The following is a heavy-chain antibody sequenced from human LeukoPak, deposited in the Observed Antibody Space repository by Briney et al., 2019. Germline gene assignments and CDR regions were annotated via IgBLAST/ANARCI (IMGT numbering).Heavy chain of an antibody. CDR3: AKVAVTTGDY. Sequence: GRSLRLSCAASGLTFSSYGMHWVRQAPGKGLEWVAVISYDGSNKYYADSVKGRFTISRDNSKNTLYLQMNSLRAEDTAVYYCAKVAVTTGDYWGQGTLVTVSS. CDR2: ISYDGSNK. CDR1: GLTFSSYG. V-gene: IGHV3-30*18. D-gene: IGHD4-11*01. J-gene: IGHJ4*02.